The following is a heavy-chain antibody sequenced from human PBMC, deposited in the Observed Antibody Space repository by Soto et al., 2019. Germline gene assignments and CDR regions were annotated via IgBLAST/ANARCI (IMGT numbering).Heavy chain of an antibody. V-gene: IGHV4-34*01. D-gene: IGHD3-9*01. CDR1: GGSFSGYY. J-gene: IGHJ6*02. CDR3: ERNADYDLLTGYYGMDV. Sequence: SETLSLTCAVYGGSFSGYYWSWIRQPPGKGLEWIGEINHSGSTNYNPSLKSRVTISVDTSKNQFSLKLSSVTAADTAVYYCERNADYDLLTGYYGMDVWGQGTTVTVSS. CDR2: INHSGST.